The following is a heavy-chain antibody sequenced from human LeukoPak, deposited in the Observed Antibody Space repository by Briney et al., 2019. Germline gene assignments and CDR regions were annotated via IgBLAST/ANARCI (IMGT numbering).Heavy chain of an antibody. CDR3: AGGLDYCFDY. Sequence: SKTLSLTCTVPGGSISSYYWSWIRQPPGKGLEWIGYIYYSGSTNYNPSLKSRVTISVDTSKNQFSLKLSSVTAADTAVYYCAGGLDYCFDYWGQGTLVTVSS. D-gene: IGHD2/OR15-2a*01. CDR2: IYYSGST. J-gene: IGHJ4*02. V-gene: IGHV4-59*01. CDR1: GGSISSYY.